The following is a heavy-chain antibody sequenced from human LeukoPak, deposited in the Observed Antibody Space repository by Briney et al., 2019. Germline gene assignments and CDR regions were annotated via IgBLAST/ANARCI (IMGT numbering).Heavy chain of an antibody. D-gene: IGHD3-22*01. Sequence: GASVKVSCKASGYTFTGYYIHWVRQAPGQGLEWMGWINPNTGGTNYAQKFQGRVTMTRDTSISTANMELSRLRSDDTAVYFCATSIGDYYDSSALDYWGRGTLVTVSS. V-gene: IGHV1-2*02. J-gene: IGHJ4*02. CDR2: INPNTGGT. CDR1: GYTFTGYY. CDR3: ATSIGDYYDSSALDY.